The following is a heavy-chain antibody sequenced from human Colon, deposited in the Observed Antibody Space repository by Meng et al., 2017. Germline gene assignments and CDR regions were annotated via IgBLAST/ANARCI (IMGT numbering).Heavy chain of an antibody. J-gene: IGHJ4*02. D-gene: IGHD1-26*01. Sequence: SETLSLTCTVSDYSISSSYYWGWVRQSPGKGLEYIGGISHSGNTYYNPSLKSRVTISKDTSKTQFSLGLSSVTAADTAIYYCARCDVGLPFDYWGPGTVVTVSS. CDR3: ARCDVGLPFDY. V-gene: IGHV4-38-2*02. CDR1: DYSISSSYY. CDR2: ISHSGNT.